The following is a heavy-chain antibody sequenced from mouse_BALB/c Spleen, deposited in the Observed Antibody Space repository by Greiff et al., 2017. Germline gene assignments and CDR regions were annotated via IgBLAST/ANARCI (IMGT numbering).Heavy chain of an antibody. J-gene: IGHJ4*01. Sequence: EVHLVESGGGLVKPGGSLKLSCAASGFTFSSYAMSWVRQTPEKRLEWVASISSGGSTYYPDSVKGRFTISRDNARNILYLPMSRRRSEDTAMYYCARENYGNYDAMDYWGQGTSVSVAS. D-gene: IGHD2-1*01. CDR1: GFTFSSYA. CDR2: ISSGGST. CDR3: ARENYGNYDAMDY. V-gene: IGHV5-6-5*01.